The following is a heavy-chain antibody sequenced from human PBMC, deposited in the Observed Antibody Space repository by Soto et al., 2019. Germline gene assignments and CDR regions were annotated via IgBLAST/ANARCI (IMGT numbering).Heavy chain of an antibody. CDR2: ISYDGSNK. J-gene: IGHJ4*02. CDR1: GFTFSSYA. D-gene: IGHD3-10*01. V-gene: IGHV3-30-3*01. CDR3: ARERAMVRENYFDY. Sequence: QVQLVESGGGVVQPGRSLRLSCAASGFTFSSYAMHWVRQAPGKGLEWVAVISYDGSNKYYADSVKGRFTISRDNSKNTLYLKMNSLSAEDTAVYYCARERAMVRENYFDYWGQGTLVTVSS.